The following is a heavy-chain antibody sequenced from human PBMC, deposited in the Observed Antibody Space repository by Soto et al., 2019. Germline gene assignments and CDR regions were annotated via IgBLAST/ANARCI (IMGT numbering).Heavy chain of an antibody. CDR3: ARDEAASGVFGLGY. D-gene: IGHD6-13*01. Sequence: QVQLQESGPGLVKPSQTLSLTCTVSGGSISSGGYYWSWIRQHPGKGLEWIGYIFYSGSTYYNPSLKSRVTMSVDTSKNQFSLKLSSVTAADTAVYYCARDEAASGVFGLGYWGQGTLVTVSS. J-gene: IGHJ4*02. CDR2: IFYSGST. V-gene: IGHV4-31*03. CDR1: GGSISSGGYY.